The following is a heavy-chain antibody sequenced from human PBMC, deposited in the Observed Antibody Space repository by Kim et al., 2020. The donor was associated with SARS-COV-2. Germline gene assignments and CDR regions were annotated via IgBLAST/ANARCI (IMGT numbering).Heavy chain of an antibody. CDR1: GYSFTSYW. CDR2: IYPGDSDT. V-gene: IGHV5-51*01. J-gene: IGHJ3*02. Sequence: GESLKISCKGSGYSFTSYWIGWVRQMPGKGLEWMGIIYPGDSDTRYSLSFQGQVTISADKSISTAYLQWSSLKASDTAMYYCARQYYDFWSGSHDAFDIWGQGTMVTVSS. CDR3: ARQYYDFWSGSHDAFDI. D-gene: IGHD3-3*01.